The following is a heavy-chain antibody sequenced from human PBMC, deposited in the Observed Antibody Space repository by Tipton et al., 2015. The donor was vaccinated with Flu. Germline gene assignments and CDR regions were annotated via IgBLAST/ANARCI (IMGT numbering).Heavy chain of an antibody. Sequence: TLSLTCTVSGGSISNDYWSWIRQPPGKGLEWIGYIYHTGNFNYNPSLKSRVTISVDTSKNQFSLRLSSVTAADTAVYYCARDPHKLGGESDAFDIWGQGTMVTVSS. CDR2: IYHTGNF. V-gene: IGHV4-59*12. J-gene: IGHJ3*02. CDR1: GGSISNDY. CDR3: ARDPHKLGGESDAFDI. D-gene: IGHD7-27*01.